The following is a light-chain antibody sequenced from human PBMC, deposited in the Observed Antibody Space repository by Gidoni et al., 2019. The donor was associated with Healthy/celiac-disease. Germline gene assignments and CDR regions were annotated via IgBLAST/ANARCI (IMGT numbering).Light chain of an antibody. Sequence: EIVLTQSPGTLSLSPGERATHSCRASQSVSSSYLAWYQQKPGQAPRLLIYGASSRATGIPDRFSGSGSGTDFTLTISRLEPEDSAVYYCQQYGSSPYTFGQGTKLEIK. CDR1: QSVSSSY. V-gene: IGKV3-20*01. J-gene: IGKJ2*01. CDR3: QQYGSSPYT. CDR2: GAS.